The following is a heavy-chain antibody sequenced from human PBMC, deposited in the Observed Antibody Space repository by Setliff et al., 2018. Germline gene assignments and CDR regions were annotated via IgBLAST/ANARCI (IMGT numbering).Heavy chain of an antibody. D-gene: IGHD3-16*02. V-gene: IGHV1-2*02. Sequence: GASVKVSCKASGYTFVGYYLHWVRQAPGQGLEWMGWINPKTGGTNYAQKFQGRVTMTRDASINTAFMHLSSLKSDDMAVYYCAREPYDYIWGSYRSPYFDHWGQGARGTSPQ. CDR1: GYTFVGYY. J-gene: IGHJ4*02. CDR3: AREPYDYIWGSYRSPYFDH. CDR2: INPKTGGT.